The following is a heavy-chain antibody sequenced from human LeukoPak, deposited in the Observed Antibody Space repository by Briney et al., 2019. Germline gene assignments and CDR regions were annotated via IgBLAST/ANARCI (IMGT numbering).Heavy chain of an antibody. D-gene: IGHD3-10*01. CDR3: AKAGGSGRDLDY. CDR2: IKPDGTEQ. CDR1: AFTFRTYW. V-gene: IGHV3-7*05. Sequence: GGSLRLSCVASAFTFRTYWMSWVRQAPGKGLEWVAMIKPDGTEQYYVDSVKGLFTISRDNAMNSLYLQMTSLRAEDTAVYYCAKAGGSGRDLDYWSQGILGTVSS. J-gene: IGHJ4*02.